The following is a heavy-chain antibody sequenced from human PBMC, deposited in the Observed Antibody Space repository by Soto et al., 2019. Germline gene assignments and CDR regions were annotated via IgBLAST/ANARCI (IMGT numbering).Heavy chain of an antibody. Sequence: SETLSLTCAVYGGSFSGYYWSWIRQPPGKGLEWIGEINHSGSTNYNPSLKSRVTISVDTSKNQFSLKLSSVTAADTAVYYCARGIAVADLDYWGQGTLIT. V-gene: IGHV4-34*01. CDR1: GGSFSGYY. CDR3: ARGIAVADLDY. D-gene: IGHD6-19*01. CDR2: INHSGST. J-gene: IGHJ4*02.